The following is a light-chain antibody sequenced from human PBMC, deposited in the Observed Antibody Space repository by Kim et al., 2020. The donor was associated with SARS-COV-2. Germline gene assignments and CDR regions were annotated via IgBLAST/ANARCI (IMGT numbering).Light chain of an antibody. Sequence: VSTVQTASITCSGDKLGDKYACWYQQKPGQSPVLVIYQDSKRPSGIPERFSGSNSGNTATLTISGTQAMDEADYYCQAWDSSTVVFGGGTQLTVL. V-gene: IGLV3-1*01. CDR1: KLGDKY. J-gene: IGLJ2*01. CDR2: QDS. CDR3: QAWDSSTVV.